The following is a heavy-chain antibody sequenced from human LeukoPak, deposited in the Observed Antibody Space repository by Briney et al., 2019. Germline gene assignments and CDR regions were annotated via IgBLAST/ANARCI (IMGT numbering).Heavy chain of an antibody. CDR3: ARDLTIFGVVIPGDY. J-gene: IGHJ4*02. CDR1: GGSISSSSYY. D-gene: IGHD3-3*01. Sequence: NASETLSLTCTVSGGSISSSSYYWGWIRQPPGKGLEWIGSIYYSGSTYYNPSLKSRVTMSVDTSKNQFSLNLSSVTAADTAVYYCARDLTIFGVVIPGDYWGQGTLVTVSS. CDR2: IYYSGST. V-gene: IGHV4-39*07.